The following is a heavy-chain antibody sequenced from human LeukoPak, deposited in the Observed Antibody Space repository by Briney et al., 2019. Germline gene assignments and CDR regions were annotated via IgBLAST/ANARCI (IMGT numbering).Heavy chain of an antibody. Sequence: GGSLRLSCAASGFTFSTYAMHWVRQAPGKGLEWVAVISYDGSNKYYADSVKGRFTISRDNSKNTLYLQMNSLRTEDTAVYYCARDHGPTLQNNWFDPWGQGTLVTVSS. CDR2: ISYDGSNK. CDR1: GFTFSTYA. D-gene: IGHD4-17*01. J-gene: IGHJ5*02. CDR3: ARDHGPTLQNNWFDP. V-gene: IGHV3-30*04.